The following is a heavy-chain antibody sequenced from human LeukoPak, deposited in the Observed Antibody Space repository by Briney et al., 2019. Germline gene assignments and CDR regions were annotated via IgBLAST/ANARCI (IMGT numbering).Heavy chain of an antibody. V-gene: IGHV4-4*02. CDR2: IYHSGST. Sequence: SETLSLTCDVSGGSITSTKWWSWVRQAPGKGLEWIGEIYHSGSTNSNPSLKSRITMSVDKSKNQFSLKLSSVTAADTAVYYCARGHFAEARVNWFDPWGQGTLVTVSS. CDR1: GGSITSTKW. CDR3: ARGHFAEARVNWFDP. J-gene: IGHJ5*02. D-gene: IGHD6-6*01.